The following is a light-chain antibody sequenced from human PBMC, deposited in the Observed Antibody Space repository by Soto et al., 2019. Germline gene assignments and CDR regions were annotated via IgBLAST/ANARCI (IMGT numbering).Light chain of an antibody. CDR3: QHHNSYSQT. V-gene: IGKV1-5*01. CDR1: QSIRHY. J-gene: IGKJ1*01. CDR2: GAS. Sequence: DIQMAPSPHPLSASVGDRVTITFRASQSIRHYLAWYQQMPGKAPKLLIYGASTLQSGVPSRFSGSGSGTEFTLTISSLQPDDFGTYFCQHHNSYSQTFGQGTKVDIK.